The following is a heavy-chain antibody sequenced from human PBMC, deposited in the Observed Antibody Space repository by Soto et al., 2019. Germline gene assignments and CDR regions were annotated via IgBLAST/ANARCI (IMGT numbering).Heavy chain of an antibody. D-gene: IGHD3-9*01. J-gene: IGHJ4*02. CDR3: ASGTTILVPSDY. Sequence: QVQLVQSGAEVKKPGSSVKVSCKASGGSFSRYAISWVRQAPGQGLEWMGGIIPIFGTANYAQKFQGRVTITADESTSTAFMELSSLRSEDTAVYYCASGTTILVPSDYWGQGTLVTVSS. CDR1: GGSFSRYA. V-gene: IGHV1-69*12. CDR2: IIPIFGTA.